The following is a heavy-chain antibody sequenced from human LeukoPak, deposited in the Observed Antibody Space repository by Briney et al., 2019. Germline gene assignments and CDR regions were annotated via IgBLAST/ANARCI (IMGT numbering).Heavy chain of an antibody. Sequence: GGSLRLSCAASGFTVSSNYMTWVRQAPGKGLEWVSVIYSGGGTYYADSVKGRFTISRDNPKNTLYLQMNSLRAEDTAVYYCAKGRVGHSPGYYYGNDAFDIWGQGTMVTVSS. V-gene: IGHV3-53*01. D-gene: IGHD3-22*01. CDR1: GFTVSSNY. CDR3: AKGRVGHSPGYYYGNDAFDI. J-gene: IGHJ3*02. CDR2: IYSGGGT.